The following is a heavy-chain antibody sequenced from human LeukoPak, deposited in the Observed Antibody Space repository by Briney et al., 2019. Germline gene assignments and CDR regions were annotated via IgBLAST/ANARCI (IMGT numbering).Heavy chain of an antibody. CDR1: DGSISSYY. Sequence: SETLSLTCTVSDGSISSYYWSWIRQPPGKGLEWIGYIYYSGSTNYNPSLKSRVTISEDASKNQFSLKLSSVTAADTAVYYCARRTGYCSGGSCYGWFDRWGQGTLVTVSS. D-gene: IGHD2-15*01. J-gene: IGHJ5*02. CDR3: ARRTGYCSGGSCYGWFDR. V-gene: IGHV4-59*01. CDR2: IYYSGST.